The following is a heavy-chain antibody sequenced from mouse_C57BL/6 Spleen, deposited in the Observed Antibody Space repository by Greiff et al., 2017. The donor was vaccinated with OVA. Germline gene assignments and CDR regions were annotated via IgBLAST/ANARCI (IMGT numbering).Heavy chain of an antibody. D-gene: IGHD1-1*01. J-gene: IGHJ1*03. Sequence: VQGVESGAELVRPGTSVKMSCKASGYTFTNYWIGWAKQRPGHGLEWIGDIYPGGGYTNYNEKFKGKATLTADKSSSTAYMQFSSLTSEDSAIYYCARSSTVVATRYFDVWGTGTTVTVSS. CDR1: GYTFTNYW. CDR3: ARSSTVVATRYFDV. CDR2: IYPGGGYT. V-gene: IGHV1-63*01.